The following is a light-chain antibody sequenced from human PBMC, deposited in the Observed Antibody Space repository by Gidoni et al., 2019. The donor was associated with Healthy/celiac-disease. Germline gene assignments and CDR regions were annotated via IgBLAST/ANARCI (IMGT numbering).Light chain of an antibody. CDR3: QQYNNWPPYT. CDR1: QTAGSN. J-gene: IGKJ2*01. CDR2: GAS. V-gene: IGKV3-15*01. Sequence: IVMTQSPATLSVSPGERATLSCRASQTAGSNLAWYQQRPGQAPRLLIYGASTRATGIPARFSGSGSGTEFTLTISSLQSEDFAVYYCQQYNNWPPYTFGQGTKLEIK.